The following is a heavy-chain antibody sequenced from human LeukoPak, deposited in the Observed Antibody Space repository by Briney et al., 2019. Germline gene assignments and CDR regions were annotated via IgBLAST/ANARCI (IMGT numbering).Heavy chain of an antibody. J-gene: IGHJ4*02. Sequence: KPSETLSFTCTVSGGSISSNYWSWIRQPPGKGLEWIGHIFYSGSTNYNPSLNSRVTISVDTSTNHFSLKLSSVIAADTAVYYCARLRWIQLWFFDYWGQGKLVTVSS. D-gene: IGHD5-18*01. CDR3: ARLRWIQLWFFDY. CDR1: GGSISSNY. V-gene: IGHV4-59*08. CDR2: IFYSGST.